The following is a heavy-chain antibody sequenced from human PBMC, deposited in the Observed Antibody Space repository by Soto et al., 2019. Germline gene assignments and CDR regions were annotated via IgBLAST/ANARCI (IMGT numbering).Heavy chain of an antibody. J-gene: IGHJ5*02. Sequence: LSLTCAVSGYSISSANWWGWIRQPPGKGLEWIGYMHYSGSTHYSPSLRSRVTLSADTSKNQFSLTLSSVTAVDTAVYYCVRYVSGSNARWFGPWGQGTLVTVSS. D-gene: IGHD3-16*01. V-gene: IGHV4-28*01. CDR2: MHYSGST. CDR3: VRYVSGSNARWFGP. CDR1: GYSISSANW.